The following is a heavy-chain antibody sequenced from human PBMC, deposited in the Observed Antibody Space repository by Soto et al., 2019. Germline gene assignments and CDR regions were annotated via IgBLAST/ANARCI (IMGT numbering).Heavy chain of an antibody. J-gene: IGHJ6*02. V-gene: IGHV1-69*13. D-gene: IGHD2-21*02. CDR1: GGTFSSYA. CDR2: IIPIFGTA. Sequence: GASVKVSCKASGGTFSSYAISWLRQAPGQGLEWMGGIIPIFGTANYAQKFQGRVTITADESTSTAYMELSSLRSEDTAVYYCASSVVVTATVGYYGMDVWGQGTTVTVSS. CDR3: ASSVVVTATVGYYGMDV.